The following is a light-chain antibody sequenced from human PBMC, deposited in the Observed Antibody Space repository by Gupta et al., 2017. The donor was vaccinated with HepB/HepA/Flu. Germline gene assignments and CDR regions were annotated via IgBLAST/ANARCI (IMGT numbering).Light chain of an antibody. Sequence: ELMLPPSPATLSVSPGERATLSCRASQSVSSYLAWYQQKPGQAPRLLIYDASNRATGIPARFSGSGSGTDFTLTISSLESEDFAVYYCQQHNNWRITCGRGTRLEMK. CDR3: QQHNNWRIT. J-gene: IGKJ5*01. CDR2: DAS. CDR1: QSVSSY. V-gene: IGKV3-11*01.